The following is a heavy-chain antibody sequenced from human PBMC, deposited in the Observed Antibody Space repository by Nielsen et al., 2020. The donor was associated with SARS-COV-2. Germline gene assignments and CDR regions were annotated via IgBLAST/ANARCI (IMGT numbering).Heavy chain of an antibody. CDR2: INPSGGST. D-gene: IGHD3-22*01. J-gene: IGHJ5*02. V-gene: IGHV1-46*01. Sequence: ASVKVSCKASGYTFTSYYMHWVRQAPGQGLEWMGIINPSGGSTSYAQKFQGRVTMTRDTSTSTVYMELSSLRSEDTAVYYCARVGRDSSGYYYVWFDPWGQGTLVTVSS. CDR1: GYTFTSYY. CDR3: ARVGRDSSGYYYVWFDP.